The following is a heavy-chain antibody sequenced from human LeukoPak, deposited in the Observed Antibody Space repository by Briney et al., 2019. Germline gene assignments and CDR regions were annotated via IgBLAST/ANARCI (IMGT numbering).Heavy chain of an antibody. CDR3: ARDGGLSGGSCDCDWYFDL. CDR2: ISYDGSNK. Sequence: GRPLRLSRAASGFTFSSYAMQWVRPAPGKGLAGVAVISYDGSNKYHADSVKGRFTIPRDNSKNTLYLQMNSLRAEDTAVYYCARDGGLSGGSCDCDWYFDLWGRGTLVTVSS. V-gene: IGHV3-30*04. CDR1: GFTFSSYA. J-gene: IGHJ2*01. D-gene: IGHD2-15*01.